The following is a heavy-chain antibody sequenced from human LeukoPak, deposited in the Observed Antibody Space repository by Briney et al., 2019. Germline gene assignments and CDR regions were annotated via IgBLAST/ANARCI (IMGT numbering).Heavy chain of an antibody. D-gene: IGHD5-18*01. CDR3: ARGSSGYSYGYDY. CDR2: ISSSSSYI. V-gene: IGHV3-21*01. J-gene: IGHJ4*02. Sequence: GGSLRLSCAASGFTFSSYSMNWVRQAPGKGLEWVSSISSSSSYIYYADSAKGRFTISRDNAKNSLYLQMNSLRAEDTAVYYCARGSSGYSYGYDYWGQGTLVTVSS. CDR1: GFTFSSYS.